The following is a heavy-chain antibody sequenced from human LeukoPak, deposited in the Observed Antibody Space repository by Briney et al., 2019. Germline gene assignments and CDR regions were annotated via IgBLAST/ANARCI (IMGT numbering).Heavy chain of an antibody. CDR2: TRNKVNSYTT. CDR1: GFTFSDHY. D-gene: IGHD4/OR15-4a*01. V-gene: IGHV3-72*01. Sequence: GGSLRLSCAASGFTFSDHYIDWVRQAPGKGLEWVARTRNKVNSYTTAYAASVTGRFTVSRDDASNSVYLQMHSLKIEDTAVYYCARSMYGEGRRIIDFDYWGQGSLLTVSS. CDR3: ARSMYGEGRRIIDFDY. J-gene: IGHJ4*02.